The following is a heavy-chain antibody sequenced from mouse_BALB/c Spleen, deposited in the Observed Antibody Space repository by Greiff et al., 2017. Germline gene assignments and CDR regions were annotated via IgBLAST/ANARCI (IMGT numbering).Heavy chain of an antibody. CDR3: ASTTAGYYAMDY. Sequence: EVQVVESGGGLVKPGGSLKLSCAASGFTFSSYAMSWVRQTPEKRLEWVASISSGGSTYYPDSVKGRFTISRDNARNILYLQMSSLRSEDTAMYYCASTTAGYYAMDYWGQGTSVTVSS. CDR1: GFTFSSYA. V-gene: IGHV5-6-5*01. D-gene: IGHD1-2*01. J-gene: IGHJ4*01. CDR2: ISSGGST.